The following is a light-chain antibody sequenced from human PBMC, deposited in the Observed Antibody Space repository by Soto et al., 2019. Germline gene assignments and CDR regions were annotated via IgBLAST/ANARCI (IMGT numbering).Light chain of an antibody. CDR3: QQYYSTYSGYT. CDR1: QSVLSSSNNKNY. J-gene: IGKJ2*01. Sequence: DIVMTQSPDSLAVSLGERATFNCKSSQSVLSSSNNKNYLSWYQQKPGQPPKLLIYWASTRESGVPDRFSGSGSGTDFTLTISSLQAEDVAVYYCQQYYSTYSGYTFGQGTKLEIK. CDR2: WAS. V-gene: IGKV4-1*01.